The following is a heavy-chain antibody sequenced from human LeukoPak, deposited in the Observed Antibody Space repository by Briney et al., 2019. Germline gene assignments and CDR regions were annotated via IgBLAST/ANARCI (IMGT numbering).Heavy chain of an antibody. CDR2: MNPNSGNT. CDR3: ARGLSSSWRYYYCYYMDV. Sequence: ASVKVSCKASGYTFTSYDINWVRQATGQGLEWMGWMNPNSGNTGYAQKFQGRVTMTRNTSISTAYMELSSLRSEDTAVYYCARGLSSSWRYYYCYYMDVWGKGTTVTVSS. CDR1: GYTFTSYD. V-gene: IGHV1-8*01. D-gene: IGHD6-13*01. J-gene: IGHJ6*03.